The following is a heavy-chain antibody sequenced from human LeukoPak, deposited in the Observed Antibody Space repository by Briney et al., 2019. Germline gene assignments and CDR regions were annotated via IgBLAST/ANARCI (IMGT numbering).Heavy chain of an antibody. J-gene: IGHJ3*02. CDR2: INHSGST. CDR3: ATEERSGWDAFDI. D-gene: IGHD6-19*01. CDR1: GGSFSGYY. V-gene: IGHV4-34*01. Sequence: SETLSLTCAVYGGSFSGYYWSWIRQPPGKGLEWIGEINHSGSTNYNPSLKSRVTISVDTSKNQFSLKLSSVTAADTAVYYCATEERSGWDAFDIWGQGTMVTVSS.